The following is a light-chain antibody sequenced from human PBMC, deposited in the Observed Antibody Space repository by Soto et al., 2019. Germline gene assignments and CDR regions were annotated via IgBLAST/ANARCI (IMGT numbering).Light chain of an antibody. CDR1: QSVRSSY. CDR3: QQYGSSPRT. V-gene: IGKV3-20*01. CDR2: GAS. Sequence: EIVLTQSPGTLSLSPMEIATLSFMASQSVRSSYLAWYQQKPGQAPRLLMYGASSRATGIPDRFSGSGSGTDFTLTISRLEPEDFAVYYCQQYGSSPRTFGQGTKVDIK. J-gene: IGKJ1*01.